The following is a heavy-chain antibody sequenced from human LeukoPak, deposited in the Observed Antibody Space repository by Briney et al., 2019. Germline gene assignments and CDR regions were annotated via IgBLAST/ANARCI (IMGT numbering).Heavy chain of an antibody. CDR1: GGSISSSSYY. CDR2: IYYSGST. V-gene: IGHV4-39*01. Sequence: SETLSLTCTVSGGSISSSSYYWGWIRQPPGKGLEWIGSIYYSGSTYYNPSLKSRVTISVDTSKNQFSLKLSSVTAADTAVYYCARLIDYLNWFDPWGQGTLVTVSS. D-gene: IGHD4-11*01. CDR3: ARLIDYLNWFDP. J-gene: IGHJ5*02.